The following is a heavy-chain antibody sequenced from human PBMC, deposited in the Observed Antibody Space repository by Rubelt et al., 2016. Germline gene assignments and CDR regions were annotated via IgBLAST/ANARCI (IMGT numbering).Heavy chain of an antibody. D-gene: IGHD6-13*01. Sequence: QVQLQQWGAGLLKPSETLSLTCAVYGGSFSGYYWSWIRQPPGKGLEWIGEINHSGSTNYNPSLKSRITISVNTSKNQFSRKLSSVTAADTAVYYCARGLARAAAAPRRLWFDPRGQGTLVTVSS. CDR3: ARGLARAAAAPRRLWFDP. V-gene: IGHV4-34*01. J-gene: IGHJ5*02. CDR1: GGSFSGYY. CDR2: INHSGST.